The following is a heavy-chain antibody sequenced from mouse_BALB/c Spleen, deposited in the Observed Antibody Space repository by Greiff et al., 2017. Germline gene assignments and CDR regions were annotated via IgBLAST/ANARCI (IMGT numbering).Heavy chain of an antibody. V-gene: IGHV5-4*02. CDR1: GFTFSDYY. CDR3: ARGLRREEKGYAMDY. Sequence: EVQGVESGGGLVQPGGSRKLSCAASGFTFSDYYMYWVRQTPEKRLEWVATISDGGSYTYYPDSVKGRFTISRDNAKNNLYLQMSSLKSEDTAMYYCARGLRREEKGYAMDYWGQGTSVTVSS. J-gene: IGHJ4*01. D-gene: IGHD2-2*01. CDR2: ISDGGSYT.